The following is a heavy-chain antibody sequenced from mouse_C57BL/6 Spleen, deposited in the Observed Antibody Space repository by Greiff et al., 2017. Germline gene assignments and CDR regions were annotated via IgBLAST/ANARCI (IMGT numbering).Heavy chain of an antibody. CDR3: ARELSYAMDY. J-gene: IGHJ4*01. CDR1: GYSITSGYY. Sequence: EVKLMESGPGLVKPSQSLSLTCSVTGYSITSGYYWNWIRQFPGNKLEWMGYISYDGSNNYNPSLKNRISITRYTSKNQFFLKLNSVTTEDTATYYCARELSYAMDYWGQGTSVTVSS. CDR2: ISYDGSN. V-gene: IGHV3-6*01.